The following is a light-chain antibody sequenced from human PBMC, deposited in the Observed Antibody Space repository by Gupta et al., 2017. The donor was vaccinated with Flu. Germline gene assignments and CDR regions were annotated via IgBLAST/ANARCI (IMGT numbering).Light chain of an antibody. CDR1: QSVSSY. V-gene: IGKV3-11*01. CDR3: LHRSNWPRT. Sequence: EIVLTQSPATLSLSPGERATLSCRASQSVSSYLAWYQQKPGQAPRLLIYDASHRATGIPARFSGSGSGTEFTLTISSREPEDFAVYYCLHRSNWPRTFGQGTKVEIK. CDR2: DAS. J-gene: IGKJ1*01.